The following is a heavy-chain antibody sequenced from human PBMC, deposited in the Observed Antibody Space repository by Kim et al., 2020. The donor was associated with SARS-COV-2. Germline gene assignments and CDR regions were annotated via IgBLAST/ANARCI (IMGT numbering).Heavy chain of an antibody. J-gene: IGHJ4*02. V-gene: IGHV3-30*02. Sequence: SNKHYANSVKGRFTISRDNSKTTLDLQMNSRRAEDTAVYYCAKAEAYDYWGQGTLVTVSS. CDR3: AKAEAYDY. CDR2: SNK.